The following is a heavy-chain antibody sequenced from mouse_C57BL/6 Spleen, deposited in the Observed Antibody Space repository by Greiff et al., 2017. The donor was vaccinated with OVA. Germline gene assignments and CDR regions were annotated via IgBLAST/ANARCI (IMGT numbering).Heavy chain of an antibody. CDR2: ISDGGSYT. J-gene: IGHJ4*01. V-gene: IGHV5-4*03. D-gene: IGHD4-1*02. CDR3: ARGPTGTYAMDY. CDR1: GFTFSSYA. Sequence: EVKLVESGGGLVKPGGSLKLSCAASGFTFSSYAMSWVRQTPEKRLEWVATISDGGSYTYYPDNVKGRFTISRDNAKNNLYLQMSHLKSEDTAMYYCARGPTGTYAMDYWGQGTSVTVSS.